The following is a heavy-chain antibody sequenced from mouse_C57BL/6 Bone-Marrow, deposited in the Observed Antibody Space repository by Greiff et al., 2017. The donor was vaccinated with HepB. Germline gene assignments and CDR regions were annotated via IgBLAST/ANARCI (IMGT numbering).Heavy chain of an antibody. J-gene: IGHJ2*01. V-gene: IGHV1-15*01. Sequence: VQLQQSGAELVRPGASVTLSCKASGYTFTDYEMHWVKQTPVHGLEWIGAIDPETGGTAYNQKFKGKAILTADKSSNTAYLQLSSLTSEDTAVYYCTPYYYGSSYYFDYWGQGTTLTVSS. D-gene: IGHD1-1*01. CDR1: GYTFTDYE. CDR2: IDPETGGT. CDR3: TPYYYGSSYYFDY.